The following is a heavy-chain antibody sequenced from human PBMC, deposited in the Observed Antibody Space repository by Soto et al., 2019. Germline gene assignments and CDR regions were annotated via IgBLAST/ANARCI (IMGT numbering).Heavy chain of an antibody. CDR1: GLILGTYE. CDR3: VTERQTEPHFSGYDAFDI. J-gene: IGHJ3*02. Sequence: ESGGGLVQPGGSLSLSCEGSGLILGTYEMNWVRQTPGRGLEWVANIKPSGFTLYSASFRGRFIISRDDVRNSLSLQMRDLRGEDTAVYYCVTERQTEPHFSGYDAFDIWGQGTMVTVS. V-gene: IGHV3-48*03. CDR2: IKPSGFTL. D-gene: IGHD3-22*01.